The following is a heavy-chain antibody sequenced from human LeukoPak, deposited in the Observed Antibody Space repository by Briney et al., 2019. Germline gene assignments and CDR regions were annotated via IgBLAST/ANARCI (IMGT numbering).Heavy chain of an antibody. J-gene: IGHJ4*02. V-gene: IGHV1-69-2*01. CDR2: VDPEDGET. D-gene: IGHD4-11*01. CDR3: ATVPTVTKNPPGY. Sequence: ASVKVSCKVSGYTFTDYYMHWVQQAPGKGIEWMGLVDPEDGETIYAEKFQGRVTITADTSTDTAYMELSSLRSEDTAVYYCATVPTVTKNPPGYWGQGTLVTVSS. CDR1: GYTFTDYY.